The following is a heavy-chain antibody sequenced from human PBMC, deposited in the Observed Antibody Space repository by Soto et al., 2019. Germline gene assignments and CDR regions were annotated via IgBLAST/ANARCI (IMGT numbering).Heavy chain of an antibody. CDR2: IYPGDSDT. CDR1: GYSFTSYW. D-gene: IGHD6-19*01. J-gene: IGHJ4*02. V-gene: IGHV5-51*01. CDR3: ARRKGSGWYEGNYFDY. Sequence: GESLKISCKGSGYSFTSYWIGWVRQMPGKGLEWMGIIYPGDSDTRYSPSFQGQVTISADKSISTAYLQWSSLKASDTAMYYCARRKGSGWYEGNYFDYWGQGTLVTVSS.